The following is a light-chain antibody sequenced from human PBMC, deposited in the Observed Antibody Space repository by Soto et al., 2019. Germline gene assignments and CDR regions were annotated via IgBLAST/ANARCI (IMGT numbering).Light chain of an antibody. Sequence: QSVLAQPPSASGTPGQRVTISCSGSNSNIGRNDVTWYQQVPGTAPQCLIYSNDQRPSGVPDRLSGSRSGTSASLAISGLQSGDEAEYYCAAWDDTRRARVFGGGTKVTVL. CDR2: SND. CDR1: NSNIGRND. CDR3: AAWDDTRRARV. J-gene: IGLJ2*01. V-gene: IGLV1-44*01.